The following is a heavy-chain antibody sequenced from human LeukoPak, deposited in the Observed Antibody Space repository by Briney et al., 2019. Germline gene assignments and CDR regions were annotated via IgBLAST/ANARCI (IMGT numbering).Heavy chain of an antibody. CDR3: ASSVSSSSFFGYYYYYMDV. Sequence: ASVKVSCKASGGTFSSYAISWVRQAPGQGLEWMGGIIPIFGTANYAQKFRGRVTITTDESTSTAYMELSSLRSEDTAVYYCASSVSSSSFFGYYYYYMDVWGKGTTVTVSS. D-gene: IGHD6-6*01. J-gene: IGHJ6*03. CDR2: IIPIFGTA. CDR1: GGTFSSYA. V-gene: IGHV1-69*05.